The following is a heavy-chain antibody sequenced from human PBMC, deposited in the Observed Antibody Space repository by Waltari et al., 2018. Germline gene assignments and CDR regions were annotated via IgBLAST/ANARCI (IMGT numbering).Heavy chain of an antibody. V-gene: IGHV1-46*01. Sequence: QVQLVQSGAEVRKPGASVTVSCPTSGYPFSTNYIHWLRQAPGQGLEWMGVFFPSDGGTTYAQKFQGRVTMTSDTSTSTVYMELSSLRSEDTAVYYCARRSLLRFLDYWGQGTLVTVSS. D-gene: IGHD3-3*01. J-gene: IGHJ4*02. CDR3: ARRSLLRFLDY. CDR1: GYPFSTNY. CDR2: FFPSDGGT.